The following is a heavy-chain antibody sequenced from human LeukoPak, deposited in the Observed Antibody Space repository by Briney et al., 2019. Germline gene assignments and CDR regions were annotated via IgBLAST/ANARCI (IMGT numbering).Heavy chain of an antibody. J-gene: IGHJ5*02. CDR3: ARADGYSSWFVH. V-gene: IGHV3-74*01. D-gene: IGHD5-18*01. Sequence: GGSLRLSCAASGFTFSDYWMHWVRQAPGKGLVWVSRINSDGSTTNYADSVKGRFTISRDNSKNTLDLQMNSLRDEDTGVYYCARADGYSSWFVHWGQGTLVTVSS. CDR1: GFTFSDYW. CDR2: INSDGSTT.